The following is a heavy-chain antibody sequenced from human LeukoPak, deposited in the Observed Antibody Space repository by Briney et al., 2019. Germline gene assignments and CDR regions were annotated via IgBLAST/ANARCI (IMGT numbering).Heavy chain of an antibody. CDR3: ARGLGIAAAGHAFDI. V-gene: IGHV4-31*03. J-gene: IGHJ3*02. CDR1: GGSISSGGYY. CDR2: IYYSGST. Sequence: SGTLSLTCTVSGGSISSGGYYWSWIRQHPGKGLEWIGYIYYSGSTYYNPSLKSRVTISVDTSKNQFSLKLSSVTAADTAVYYCARGLGIAAAGHAFDIWGQGTMVTVSS. D-gene: IGHD6-13*01.